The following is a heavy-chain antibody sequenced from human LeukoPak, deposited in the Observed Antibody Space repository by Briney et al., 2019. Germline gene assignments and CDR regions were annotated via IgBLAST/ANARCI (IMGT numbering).Heavy chain of an antibody. J-gene: IGHJ4*02. Sequence: GGSLRLSCVTSGFTFNSYGMSWVRQAPGKGLEWVAAVSGGRGSTHYADSVTGRFTISRDSSRNTLYLQMNSLRADDTAVYYCARDVLGYCSGGSCYPDYWGQGTLVTVSS. CDR3: ARDVLGYCSGGSCYPDY. V-gene: IGHV3-23*01. CDR2: VSGGRGST. CDR1: GFTFNSYG. D-gene: IGHD2-15*01.